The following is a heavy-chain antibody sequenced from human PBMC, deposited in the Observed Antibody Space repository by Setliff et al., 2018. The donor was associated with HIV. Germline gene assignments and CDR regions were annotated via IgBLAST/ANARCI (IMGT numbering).Heavy chain of an antibody. V-gene: IGHV4-34*01. Sequence: PSETLSLTCTVSNGSFSGYFWHWIRQAPGRGLEWIGAVNHGGGTNYNPSLESRATISADTSKRQFALALSSVTAADTAVYYCARDGPDCSSTKCYAQDYYYYGMDVWGQGTTVTVSS. D-gene: IGHD2-2*01. CDR3: ARDGPDCSSTKCYAQDYYYYGMDV. CDR2: VNHGGGT. CDR1: NGSFSGYF. J-gene: IGHJ6*02.